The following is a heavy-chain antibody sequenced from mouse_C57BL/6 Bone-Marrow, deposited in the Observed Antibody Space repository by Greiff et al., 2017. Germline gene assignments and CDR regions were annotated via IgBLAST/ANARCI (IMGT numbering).Heavy chain of an antibody. V-gene: IGHV1-81*01. J-gene: IGHJ1*03. CDR3: ARRGTVVDCWYFDV. D-gene: IGHD1-1*01. CDR1: GYTFTSYG. CDR2: IYPRSGNT. Sequence: QVQLQQSGAELARPGASVKLSCKASGYTFTSYGISWVKQRTGQGLEWIGEIYPRSGNTYYNEKFKGKATLTADKSSSTAYMELRSLTSEDSAVYFCARRGTVVDCWYFDVWGTGTTVTVSS.